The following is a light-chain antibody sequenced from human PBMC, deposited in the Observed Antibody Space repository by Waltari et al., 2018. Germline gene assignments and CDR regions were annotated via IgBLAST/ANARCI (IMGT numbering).Light chain of an antibody. CDR2: AAS. V-gene: IGKV1-6*01. Sequence: AIQMTQSPSSLPASVGYRVTITCRGSKGIRFDLGWDPQKPGKAPKLLVDAASSLQSGVPSRFSGSGSGADFTLTISSLQPEDFATYFCLQDYNYPWTFGQGTKVEIK. J-gene: IGKJ1*01. CDR3: LQDYNYPWT. CDR1: KGIRFD.